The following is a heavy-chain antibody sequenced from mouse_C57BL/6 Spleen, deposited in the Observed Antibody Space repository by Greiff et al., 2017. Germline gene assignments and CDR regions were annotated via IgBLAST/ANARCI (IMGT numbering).Heavy chain of an antibody. J-gene: IGHJ1*03. CDR3: ARRSNYYGSSYGYFDV. CDR2: INPSTGGT. V-gene: IGHV1-42*01. CDR1: GYSFTGYY. D-gene: IGHD1-1*01. Sequence: VQLKESGPELVKPGASVKISCKASGYSFTGYYMNWVKQSPEKSLEWIGEINPSTGGTTYNQKFKAKATLTVDKSSSTAYMQLKSLTSEDSAVYYCARRSNYYGSSYGYFDVWGTGTTVTVSS.